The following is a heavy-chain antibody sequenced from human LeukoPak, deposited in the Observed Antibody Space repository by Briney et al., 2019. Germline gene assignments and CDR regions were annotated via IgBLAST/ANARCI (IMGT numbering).Heavy chain of an antibody. V-gene: IGHV3-21*01. CDR1: GFTFSSYS. J-gene: IGHJ4*02. CDR2: ISSSSSYI. D-gene: IGHD4/OR15-4a*01. Sequence: GGSLKLSCAASGFTFSSYSMNWVRQAPGKGLEWVSSISSSSSYIYYADSVKGRFTISRDNAKNSLYLQMNSLRAEDTAVYYCAREGVGAAFDYWGQGTLVTVSS. CDR3: AREGVGAAFDY.